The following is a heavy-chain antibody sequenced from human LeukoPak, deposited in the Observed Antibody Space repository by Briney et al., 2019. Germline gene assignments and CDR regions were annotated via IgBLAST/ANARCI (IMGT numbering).Heavy chain of an antibody. D-gene: IGHD1-26*01. V-gene: IGHV3-23*01. CDR3: ARDKVVGATYFDY. J-gene: IGHJ4*02. Sequence: GGSLRLSCEASGFTFSSYAMNWVRQAPGKGLEWVSGISRSGGSTYYADSVKGRFTISRDNAKNTLYLQMNSLRAEDTAVYYCARDKVVGATYFDYWGQGILVTVSS. CDR1: GFTFSSYA. CDR2: ISRSGGST.